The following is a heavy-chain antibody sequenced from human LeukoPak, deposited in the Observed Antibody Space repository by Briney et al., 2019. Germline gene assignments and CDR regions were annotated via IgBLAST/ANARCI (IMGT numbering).Heavy chain of an antibody. Sequence: GASVKVSCKASGGTFSSYAISWVRQAPGQGLELMGGIIPIFGTANYAQKFQGRVTITTDESTSTAYMELSSLRSEDTAVYYCARVQYYYDSSGYYLNWFDPWGQGTLVTVSS. J-gene: IGHJ5*02. CDR2: IIPIFGTA. V-gene: IGHV1-69*05. CDR1: GGTFSSYA. D-gene: IGHD3-22*01. CDR3: ARVQYYYDSSGYYLNWFDP.